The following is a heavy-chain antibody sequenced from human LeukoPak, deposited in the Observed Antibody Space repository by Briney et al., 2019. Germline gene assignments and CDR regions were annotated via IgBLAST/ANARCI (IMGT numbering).Heavy chain of an antibody. V-gene: IGHV3-30*02. J-gene: IGHJ4*02. CDR1: GFTFNSYD. Sequence: GGSLRLSCAASGFTFNSYDMHWVRQAPGKGLEWVAFIRYDGSNTYYANSVKGRFTISRDNSKNTLYLQMNSLRAEDTAEYYCASTVSFDYWGQGTLVTVSS. CDR3: ASTVSFDY. D-gene: IGHD4-11*01. CDR2: IRYDGSNT.